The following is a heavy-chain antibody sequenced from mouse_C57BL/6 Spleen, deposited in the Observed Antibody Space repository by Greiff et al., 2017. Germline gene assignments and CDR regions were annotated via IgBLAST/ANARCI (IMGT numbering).Heavy chain of an antibody. J-gene: IGHJ3*01. V-gene: IGHV1-82*01. D-gene: IGHD2-4*01. Sequence: VQLQQSGPELVKPGASVKISCKASGYAFSSSWMNWVKQRPGKGLEWIGRIYPGDGDTNYNGKFKGKATLTAGKSSSTSYMQLRSLTSEDSAVYFCAGQDDYDGAYWGQGTLVTVSA. CDR1: GYAFSSSW. CDR2: IYPGDGDT. CDR3: AGQDDYDGAY.